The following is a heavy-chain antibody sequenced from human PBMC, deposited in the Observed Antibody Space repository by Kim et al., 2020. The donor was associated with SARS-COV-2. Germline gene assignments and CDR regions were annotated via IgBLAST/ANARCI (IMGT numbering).Heavy chain of an antibody. V-gene: IGHV3-74*01. CDR1: GFTFSSYW. CDR3: ARVEGLWFGGPNYYYGMDV. D-gene: IGHD3-10*01. J-gene: IGHJ6*02. CDR2: INSDGSST. Sequence: GGSLRLSCAASGFTFSSYWMHWVRQAPGKGLVWVSRINSDGSSTSYADSVKGRFTISRDNAKNTLYLQMNSLRAEDTAVYYCARVEGLWFGGPNYYYGMDVWGQGTTVTVSS.